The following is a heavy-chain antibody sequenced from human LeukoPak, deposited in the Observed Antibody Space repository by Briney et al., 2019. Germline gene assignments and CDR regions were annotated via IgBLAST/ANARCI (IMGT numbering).Heavy chain of an antibody. J-gene: IGHJ5*02. CDR2: ISAFSGNT. V-gene: IGHV1-18*01. D-gene: IGHD3-22*01. CDR3: ARDGYYDSSGYYRDWFDP. Sequence: ASVKVSCKASGYTFTSYGISWVRQAPGQGLEWMGWISAFSGNTNYAQNLQGRVTLTTDTSASTAYMELRSLRSDDTAVYYCARDGYYDSSGYYRDWFDPWGQGTLVTVSS. CDR1: GYTFTSYG.